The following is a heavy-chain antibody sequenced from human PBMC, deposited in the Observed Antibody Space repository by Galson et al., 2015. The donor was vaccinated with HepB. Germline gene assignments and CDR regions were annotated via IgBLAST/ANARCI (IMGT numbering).Heavy chain of an antibody. V-gene: IGHV1-69*13. D-gene: IGHD2-2*01. CDR1: GGTFSSYA. CDR3: ARDLCSSTSCYSREYFQH. Sequence: SVKVSCKASGGTFSSYAISWVRQAPGQGLEWMGGIIPIFGTANYAQKFQGRVTITADESTSTAYMELSSLRSEDTAAYYCARDLCSSTSCYSREYFQHWGQGTLVTVSS. J-gene: IGHJ1*01. CDR2: IIPIFGTA.